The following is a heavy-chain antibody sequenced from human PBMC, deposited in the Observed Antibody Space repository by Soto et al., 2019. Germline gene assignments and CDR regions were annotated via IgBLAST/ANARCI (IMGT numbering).Heavy chain of an antibody. CDR2: SYFTGNT. V-gene: IGHV4-39*01. CDR1: GGSISSGTYS. Sequence: QLQLQESGPGLVKPSETLSLTCTVSGGSISSGTYSWGWIRQPPGKGLEWIGNSYFTGNTHYNLSLKSRVTMSVDTSKNQFSLSLSSVTAADTAVYYCARHRTGYSSSWLDYWGQGTLVTVSS. D-gene: IGHD6-13*01. J-gene: IGHJ4*02. CDR3: ARHRTGYSSSWLDY.